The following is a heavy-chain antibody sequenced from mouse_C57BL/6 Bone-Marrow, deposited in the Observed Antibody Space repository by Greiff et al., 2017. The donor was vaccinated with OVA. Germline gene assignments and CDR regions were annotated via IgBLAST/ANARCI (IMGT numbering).Heavy chain of an antibody. CDR2: IDPANGTT. J-gene: IGHJ1*03. D-gene: IGHD2-1*01. V-gene: IGHV14-3*01. CDR3: AREGDSYGNPSFWYFDV. Sequence: EVQLQQSVAELVRPGASVKLSCTASGFNITNTYMHWVKQRPEQGLEWIGRIDPANGTTKYAPKFQGKATITADTSSNPAYLQISSLTSEDTAIYYGAREGDSYGNPSFWYFDVWGTGTTVTVSS. CDR1: GFNITNTY.